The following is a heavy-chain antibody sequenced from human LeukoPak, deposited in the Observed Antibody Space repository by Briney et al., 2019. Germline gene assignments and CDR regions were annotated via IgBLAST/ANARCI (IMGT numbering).Heavy chain of an antibody. V-gene: IGHV1-46*01. CDR3: ARERRGGLRGSWGGLFAMYYTYYYMDV. Sequence: GASVKVSCKAPGYTFSKYYIHWVRQAPVQGLEWMGMINPNDGATTNAQRFQGRVTMTRDMSTTTVYMDLRSLRSEDTAVYFCARERRGGLRGSWGGLFAMYYTYYYMDVWGRGTTVTVSS. D-gene: IGHD3-10*01. CDR2: INPNDGAT. CDR1: GYTFSKYY. J-gene: IGHJ6*03.